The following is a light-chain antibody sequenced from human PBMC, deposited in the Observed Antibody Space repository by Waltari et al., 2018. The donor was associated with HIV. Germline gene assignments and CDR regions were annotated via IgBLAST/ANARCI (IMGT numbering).Light chain of an antibody. J-gene: IGLJ2*01. CDR1: NIGSKS. V-gene: IGLV3-21*04. CDR2: DDN. CDR3: QVWDGSSDHPVI. Sequence: SYVLTQPPSVSVAPGKTATITCGGDNIGSKSVHWYQQRPGLAPVLVIYDDNDRPSGIPGRFSGSNSGNTATLTSSRVEAGDEADYYCQVWDGSSDHPVIFGGGTKLTVL.